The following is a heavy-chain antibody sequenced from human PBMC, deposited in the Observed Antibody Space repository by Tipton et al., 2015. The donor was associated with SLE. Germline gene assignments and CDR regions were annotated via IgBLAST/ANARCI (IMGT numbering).Heavy chain of an antibody. CDR3: AKDISGDPVGGYYYGMDV. Sequence: SLRLSCAASGFTFDDYAMHWVRQAPGKGLEWVSLISGDGGSTYYADSVKGRFTISRDNSKNSLYLQMNSLRTEDTALYYCAKDISGDPVGGYYYGMDVWGQGTTVTVSS. CDR1: GFTFDDYA. CDR2: ISGDGGST. D-gene: IGHD2-21*02. V-gene: IGHV3-43*02. J-gene: IGHJ6*02.